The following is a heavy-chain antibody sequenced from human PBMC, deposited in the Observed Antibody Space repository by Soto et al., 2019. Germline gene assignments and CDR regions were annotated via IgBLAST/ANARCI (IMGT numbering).Heavy chain of an antibody. CDR2: IIPIFGTA. Sequence: QVQLVQSGAEVKKPGSSVKVSCKASGGTFSSYAISWVRQAPGQGREWMGGIIPIFGTAHYAQKFQGRVTITADESTSTDYMERSRVSSEDTAVYYCARLMDIVLVPATQRDYYYGIDVWGQGTTVTVSS. J-gene: IGHJ6*02. CDR1: GGTFSSYA. D-gene: IGHD2-2*03. V-gene: IGHV1-69*12. CDR3: ARLMDIVLVPATQRDYYYGIDV.